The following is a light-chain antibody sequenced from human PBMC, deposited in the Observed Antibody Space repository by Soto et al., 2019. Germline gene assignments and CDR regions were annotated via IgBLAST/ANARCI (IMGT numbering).Light chain of an antibody. CDR2: GNS. CDR3: QSYDSSLSGLV. J-gene: IGLJ1*01. V-gene: IGLV1-40*01. Sequence: QSVLTQPPSGSGAPGQRVTISCTGSSSNIGAGYDVQWYQQLPGTAPKLLIYGNSNRPSGVPDRFSGSKSGTSASLAITGLQAEDEADYYCQSYDSSLSGLVFGTGTKLTVL. CDR1: SSNIGAGYD.